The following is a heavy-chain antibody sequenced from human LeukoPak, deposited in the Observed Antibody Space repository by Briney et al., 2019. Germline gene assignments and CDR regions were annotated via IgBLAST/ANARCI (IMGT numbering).Heavy chain of an antibody. CDR1: GFTFSSYA. CDR3: ARDHPGDYSPYYYMDV. V-gene: IGHV3-30*04. CDR2: ISYVGSNK. J-gene: IGHJ6*03. D-gene: IGHD4-17*01. Sequence: GGSLRLSCAASGFTFSSYAMHWVRQAPGKGLEWVAVISYVGSNKYYADSVKGRFTISRDNSKNTLYLQMNSLRAEDTAVYYCARDHPGDYSPYYYMDVWGKGTTVTVSS.